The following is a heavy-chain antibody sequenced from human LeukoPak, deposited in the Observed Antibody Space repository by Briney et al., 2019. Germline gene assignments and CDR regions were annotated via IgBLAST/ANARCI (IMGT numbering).Heavy chain of an antibody. V-gene: IGHV3-53*05. Sequence: GGSLRLSCAASGFTASSNYMNWVRQAPGKGLEWVSIIYSGGDAYYADSVKGRFTISRDNSKNTLYLQMNSLRPEDTAVYYCTRGPGSTWYSDYWGQGTLVTVSS. J-gene: IGHJ4*02. CDR2: IYSGGDA. D-gene: IGHD6-13*01. CDR1: GFTASSNY. CDR3: TRGPGSTWYSDY.